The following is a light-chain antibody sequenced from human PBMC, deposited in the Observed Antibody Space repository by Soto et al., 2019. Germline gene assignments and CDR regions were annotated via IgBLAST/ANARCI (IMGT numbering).Light chain of an antibody. CDR2: DAS. J-gene: IGKJ1*01. Sequence: DIQMAPYPTTLSASVGDRVPITCRASQTISTWLAWYQNKAGKAPNLMIYDASSLESGVPTRFSGSGSGKEFTLTISSLQPDDFATYYCQQYNSYRTFGQGTEVDIK. CDR1: QTISTW. V-gene: IGKV1-5*01. CDR3: QQYNSYRT.